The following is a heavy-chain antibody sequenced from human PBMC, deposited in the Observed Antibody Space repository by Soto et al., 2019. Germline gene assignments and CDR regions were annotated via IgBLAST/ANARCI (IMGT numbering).Heavy chain of an antibody. CDR3: ARDLRSEAGNWFDP. Sequence: PGGSLRLSCAASGFTFSSYSMNWVRQAPGKGLEWVSSISSSSSYIYYADSVKDRFTISRDNAKNSLYLQMNSLRAEDTAVYYCARDLRSEAGNWFDPWGQGTLVTVSS. V-gene: IGHV3-21*01. J-gene: IGHJ5*02. CDR2: ISSSSSYI. CDR1: GFTFSSYS.